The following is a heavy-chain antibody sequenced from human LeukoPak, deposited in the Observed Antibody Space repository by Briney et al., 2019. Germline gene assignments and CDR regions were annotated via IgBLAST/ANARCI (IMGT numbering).Heavy chain of an antibody. V-gene: IGHV3-33*01. CDR3: ARALSAMVPDY. J-gene: IGHJ4*02. D-gene: IGHD5-18*01. CDR2: IQYDGSNK. CDR1: GYTFTGYY. Sequence: SFKASGYTFTGYYMHWVRQAPGKGLEWVAVIQYDGSNKYYGDSVKGRFTISRDNSKNTLYLQMNSLRAEDTAVYYCARALSAMVPDYWGQGTLLTVSS.